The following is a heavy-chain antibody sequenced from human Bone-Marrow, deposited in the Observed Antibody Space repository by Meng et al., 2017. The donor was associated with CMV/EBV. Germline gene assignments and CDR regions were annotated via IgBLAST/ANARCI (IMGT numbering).Heavy chain of an antibody. CDR1: GYTFTGYY. CDR3: ARDLNAGYYGSGSYYNADAFEI. J-gene: IGHJ3*02. Sequence: ASVKVSCKASGYTFTGYYMHWVRQAPGQGLEWMGWINPNSGGTNYAQKFQGRVTMTRDTSISTAYMELSRLRSDDTAVYYCARDLNAGYYGSGSYYNADAFEIWGQGTMVTVSS. D-gene: IGHD3-10*01. V-gene: IGHV1-2*02. CDR2: INPNSGGT.